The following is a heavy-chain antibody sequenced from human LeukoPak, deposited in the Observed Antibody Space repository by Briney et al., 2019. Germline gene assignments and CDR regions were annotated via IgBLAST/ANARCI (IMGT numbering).Heavy chain of an antibody. CDR2: ISGSGGST. Sequence: GGSLRLSCAASGFTFSTYAMSWVRQAPGKGLEWVSAISGSGGSTYYADSVKGRFTISRDNAKNSLYLQMNSLRAEDTAVYYCAREWSSGQFDYWGQGTLVTVSS. D-gene: IGHD3-22*01. CDR3: AREWSSGQFDY. J-gene: IGHJ4*02. V-gene: IGHV3-23*01. CDR1: GFTFSTYA.